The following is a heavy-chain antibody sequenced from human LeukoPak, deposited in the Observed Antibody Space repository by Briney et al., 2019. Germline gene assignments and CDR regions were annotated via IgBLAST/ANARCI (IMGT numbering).Heavy chain of an antibody. CDR3: ARDLTGSAAGGPYGMDV. D-gene: IGHD1-14*01. CDR2: INPNSGNT. J-gene: IGHJ6*02. CDR1: GHTFTSYD. Sequence: ASVKVSCKASGHTFTSYDINWVRQATGQGLEWMGWINPNSGNTGYAQKFQGRVTMTRNTSISTAYMELSSLRSEDTAVYYCARDLTGSAAGGPYGMDVSGQGTTVTVSS. V-gene: IGHV1-8*01.